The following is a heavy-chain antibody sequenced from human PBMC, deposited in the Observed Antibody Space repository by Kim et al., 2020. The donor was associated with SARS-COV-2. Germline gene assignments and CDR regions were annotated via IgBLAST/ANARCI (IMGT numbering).Heavy chain of an antibody. CDR3: ASTVTKPDGINWFDP. CDR1: GYTFTGYY. J-gene: IGHJ5*02. Sequence: ASVEVSCKASGYTFTGYYMHWVRQAPGQGLEWMGWINPNSGGTNYAQKFQGRVTMTRDTSISTAYMELSRLRSDDTAVYYCASTVTKPDGINWFDPWGQGTLVTVSS. CDR2: INPNSGGT. V-gene: IGHV1-2*02. D-gene: IGHD4-4*01.